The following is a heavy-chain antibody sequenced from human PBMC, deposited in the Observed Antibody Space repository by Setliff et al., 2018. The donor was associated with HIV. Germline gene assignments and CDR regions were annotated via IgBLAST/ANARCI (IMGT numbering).Heavy chain of an antibody. CDR3: GRVGGAAEPYYYFMDV. V-gene: IGHV3-49*04. Sequence: SLRLSCAASGFTFSSYAMSWVRQAPGKGLEWVGFIRGTHNGATTDYAASVKGRFTVSRDSSKSSVYLQMDSLKTEDTAVYYCGRVGGAAEPYYYFMDVWGKGTTVTVSS. J-gene: IGHJ6*03. D-gene: IGHD3-16*01. CDR2: IRGTHNGATT. CDR1: GFTFSSYA.